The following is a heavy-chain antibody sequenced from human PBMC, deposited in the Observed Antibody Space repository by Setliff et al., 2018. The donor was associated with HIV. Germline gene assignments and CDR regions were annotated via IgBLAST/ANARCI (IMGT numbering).Heavy chain of an antibody. CDR1: GFTFSSYG. J-gene: IGHJ5*01. CDR2: IYYDGRT. D-gene: IGHD3-16*01. V-gene: IGHV4-4*07. CDR3: ARGGAVSADFDS. Sequence: PGGSLRLSCAASGFTFSSYGMSWIRQSAGKGQEWIGSIYYDGRTFYKPSLKSRLTISVDTSKNQFSLSLNSVTAADTAVYFCARGGAVSADFDSWGQGTLVTVS.